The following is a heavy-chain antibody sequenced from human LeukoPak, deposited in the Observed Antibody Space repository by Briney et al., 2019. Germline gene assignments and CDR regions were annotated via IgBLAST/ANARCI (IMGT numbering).Heavy chain of an antibody. D-gene: IGHD1-26*01. CDR3: ATAEGLLVFDY. CDR1: VFTFPSFA. CDR2: IVVGSGST. J-gene: IGHJ4*02. Sequence: SVPVSFKASVFTFPSFAVQWVRQARGQRPERIGWIVVGSGSTNYAQKFYERVTITRDMSTSTAYMELRSLRSEDTAVYYCATAEGLLVFDYWGQGTLVTVSS. V-gene: IGHV1-58*01.